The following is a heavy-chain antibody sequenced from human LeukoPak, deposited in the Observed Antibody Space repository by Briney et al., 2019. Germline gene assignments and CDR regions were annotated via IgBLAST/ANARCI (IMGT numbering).Heavy chain of an antibody. J-gene: IGHJ4*02. CDR3: ARGLWGPYYFDY. CDR1: GGTFSSYA. D-gene: IGHD3-16*01. V-gene: IGHV1-69*13. CDR2: IIPIFGTA. Sequence: ASVKVSCKASGGTFSSYAISWVRQAPGQGLEWMGGIIPIFGTANYAQKFQGRVTITADESTSTAYMELSSLRSEDTAVYYCARGLWGPYYFDYWGQGTLVTVSS.